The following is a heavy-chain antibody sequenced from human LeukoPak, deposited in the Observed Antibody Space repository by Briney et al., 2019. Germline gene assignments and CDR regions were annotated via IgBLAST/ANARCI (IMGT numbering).Heavy chain of an antibody. V-gene: IGHV3-9*01. D-gene: IGHD2-15*01. J-gene: IGHJ3*02. CDR3: AKMVAAYDAFDI. CDR2: ISWNSGSI. Sequence: GGSLRLSCAASGFTFSSYSMNWVRQAPGKGLEWVSGISWNSGSIGYADSVKGRFTISRDNAKNSLYLQMNSLRAEDTALYYCAKMVAAYDAFDIWGQGTMVTVSS. CDR1: GFTFSSYS.